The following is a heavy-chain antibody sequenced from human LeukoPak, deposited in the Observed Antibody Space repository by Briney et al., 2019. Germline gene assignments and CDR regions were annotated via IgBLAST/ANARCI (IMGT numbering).Heavy chain of an antibody. D-gene: IGHD5-12*01. Sequence: PETLSLTCAVYGGSFSGYYWSWIRQPPGKGLEWIGEINHSGSTNYNPSLKSRVTISVDTSKNQFSLKLSSVTAADTAVYYCARRSGYDSLDYWGQGTLVTVSS. CDR1: GGSFSGYY. CDR3: ARRSGYDSLDY. V-gene: IGHV4-34*01. J-gene: IGHJ4*02. CDR2: INHSGST.